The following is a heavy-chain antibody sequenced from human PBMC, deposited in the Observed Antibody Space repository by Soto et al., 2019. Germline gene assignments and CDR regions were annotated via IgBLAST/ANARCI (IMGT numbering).Heavy chain of an antibody. CDR1: GGSISSGDYF. V-gene: IGHV4-30-4*01. Sequence: PSETLSLTCTVSGGSISSGDYFWSWIRQPPGKGLEWIGYIYYTGSTYYTPSLRSRVTIEVDTSKDQFSLSLTSVTAADTAIYYCARNPAVTISSYHTMDVWGQGTTVTVSS. D-gene: IGHD4-4*01. J-gene: IGHJ6*02. CDR2: IYYTGST. CDR3: ARNPAVTISSYHTMDV.